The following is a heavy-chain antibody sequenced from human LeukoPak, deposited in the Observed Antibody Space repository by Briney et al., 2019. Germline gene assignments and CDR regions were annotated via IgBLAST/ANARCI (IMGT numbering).Heavy chain of an antibody. Sequence: SETLSLTCTVSGGSISSSSYYWGWIRQPPGKGLEWIGSIYYSGSTYYNPSLKSRVTISVDTSKNQFSLKLSSVTAADTAVYYCARVRGIAAAGTRYFDYWGQGTLVTVSS. V-gene: IGHV4-39*07. D-gene: IGHD6-13*01. CDR1: GGSISSSSYY. CDR3: ARVRGIAAAGTRYFDY. J-gene: IGHJ4*02. CDR2: IYYSGST.